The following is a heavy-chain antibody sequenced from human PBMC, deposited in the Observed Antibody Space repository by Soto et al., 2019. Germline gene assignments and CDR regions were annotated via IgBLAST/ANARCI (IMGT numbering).Heavy chain of an antibody. Sequence: SETLSLTCSVSGASMSDYYGSWVRQPPGKGLEWIGYMFYSGRSNYNSSLNNRVAISVDMSKNEISMKLRSVTAADTAVYYCVRSGHSFGGAAWGQGILVTVSS. D-gene: IGHD3-16*01. CDR1: GASMSDYY. J-gene: IGHJ5*02. CDR2: MFYSGRS. CDR3: VRSGHSFGGAA. V-gene: IGHV4-59*01.